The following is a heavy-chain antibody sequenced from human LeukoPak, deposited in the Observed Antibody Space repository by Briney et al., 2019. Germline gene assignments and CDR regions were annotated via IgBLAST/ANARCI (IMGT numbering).Heavy chain of an antibody. Sequence: GGSLRLSCAASGFTFSGSAMHWVRQASGKGLEWVGRIRSRPNNYATAYAASVRGRFTISRDDSKNTAYLQMNSLKTEDTAVYYCINLKGYCTGGSCYSIFDYWGQGTLVTVSS. D-gene: IGHD2-15*01. CDR1: GFTFSGSA. J-gene: IGHJ4*02. V-gene: IGHV3-73*01. CDR2: IRSRPNNYAT. CDR3: INLKGYCTGGSCYSIFDY.